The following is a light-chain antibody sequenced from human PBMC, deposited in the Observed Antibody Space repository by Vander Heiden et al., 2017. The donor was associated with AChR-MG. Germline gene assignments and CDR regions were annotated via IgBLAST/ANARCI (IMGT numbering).Light chain of an antibody. V-gene: IGLV3-21*02. CDR2: DDS. Sequence: SYVLTQAPSVSVAPGPTATVTCGGNDIGSKVVHWYQQQPGQAPGEVISDDSARRSGVPARFSGSNSGATATLTITRVEAGDEASYYCQVWDSINNHVVFGRGTRLTVL. J-gene: IGLJ3*02. CDR3: QVWDSINNHVV. CDR1: DIGSKV.